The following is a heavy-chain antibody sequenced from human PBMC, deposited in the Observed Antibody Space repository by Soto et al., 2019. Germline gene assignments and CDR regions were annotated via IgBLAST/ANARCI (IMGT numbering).Heavy chain of an antibody. J-gene: IGHJ4*02. Sequence: QVQLVQSGAEVQKPGSSVKVSCKASGGTFSSYAISWVRQAPGQGLEWMGGIIPIFGTANYAQKFQGRVTITADESTSTAYMELSSLRSEDTAVYYCARAPVAHANYYDSSGSDYWGQGTLVTVSS. V-gene: IGHV1-69*01. CDR2: IIPIFGTA. D-gene: IGHD3-22*01. CDR3: ARAPVAHANYYDSSGSDY. CDR1: GGTFSSYA.